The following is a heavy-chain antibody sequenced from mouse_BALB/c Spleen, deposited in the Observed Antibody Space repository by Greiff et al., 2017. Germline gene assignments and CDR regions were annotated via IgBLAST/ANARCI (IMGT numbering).Heavy chain of an antibody. D-gene: IGHD2-2*01. CDR2: ISSGSSTI. J-gene: IGHJ4*01. Sequence: DVQLVESGGGLVQPGGSRKLSCAASGFTFSSFGMHWVRQAPEKGLEWVAYISSGSSTIYYADTVKGRFTISRDNPKNTLFLQMTSLRSEDTAMYYCARSGDMGYRTLYYAMDYWGQGTSVTVSS. CDR1: GFTFSSFG. CDR3: ARSGDMGYRTLYYAMDY. V-gene: IGHV5-17*02.